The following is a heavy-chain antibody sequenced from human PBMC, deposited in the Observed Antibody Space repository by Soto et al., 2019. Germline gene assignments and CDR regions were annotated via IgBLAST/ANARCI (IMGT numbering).Heavy chain of an antibody. CDR3: AKLGDAVSGYFDF. Sequence: VRLVESGGGLIQPGGSLRLSCAASELTLSSNYMTWVRQAPGKGLEWVADVSFDGSHKTYAVPVRGRFTISRDNSKKTVYLQMNSLRAEDTALYYCAKLGDAVSGYFDFWGQGTQVAVSS. V-gene: IGHV3-30*18. J-gene: IGHJ5*01. CDR1: ELTLSSNY. CDR2: VSFDGSHK. D-gene: IGHD3-3*01.